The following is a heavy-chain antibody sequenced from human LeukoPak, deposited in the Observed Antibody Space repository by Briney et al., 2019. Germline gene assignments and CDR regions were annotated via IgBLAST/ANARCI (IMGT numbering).Heavy chain of an antibody. CDR2: INPNGITT. V-gene: IGHV3-74*01. J-gene: IGHJ4*02. Sequence: QTGGSLRLSCAASGFTFRDYTMNWVRQAPGKGLVWVARINPNGITTTYTDSVKGRFTISRDNAKNTLYLQMNSLRVEDTAVYYCARDFAGDRDYWGQGTLVTVSS. CDR1: GFTFRDYT. CDR3: ARDFAGDRDY. D-gene: IGHD4-17*01.